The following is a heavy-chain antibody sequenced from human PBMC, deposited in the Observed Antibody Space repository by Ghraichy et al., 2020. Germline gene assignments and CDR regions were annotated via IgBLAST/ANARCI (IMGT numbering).Heavy chain of an antibody. CDR3: VRGMGRLRARDACEI. J-gene: IGHJ3*02. D-gene: IGHD6-6*01. CDR1: GFTFSTYA. CDR2: TSPHGGRT. V-gene: IGHV3-64D*09. Sequence: GGSLRLSCSASGFTFSTYAMYWVRQAPGKGLEYVSDTSPHGGRTYYADSVKGRFTISRDNSKTTLYLQMSSLRPEDTAVYFCVRGMGRLRARDACEIWGQGT.